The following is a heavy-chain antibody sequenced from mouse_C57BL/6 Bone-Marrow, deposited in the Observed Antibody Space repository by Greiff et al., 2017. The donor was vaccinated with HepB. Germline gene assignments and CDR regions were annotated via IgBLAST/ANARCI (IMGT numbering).Heavy chain of an antibody. V-gene: IGHV5-2*01. CDR2: INSDGGST. J-gene: IGHJ4*01. CDR1: EYEFPSHD. CDR3: ARPGYDYDDYAMDY. Sequence: EVQRVESGGGLVQPGESLKLSCESNEYEFPSHDMSWVRKTPEKRLELVAAINSDGGSTYYPDTMERRFIISRDNTKKTLYLQMSSLRSEDTALYYCARPGYDYDDYAMDYWGQGTSVTVSS. D-gene: IGHD2-4*01.